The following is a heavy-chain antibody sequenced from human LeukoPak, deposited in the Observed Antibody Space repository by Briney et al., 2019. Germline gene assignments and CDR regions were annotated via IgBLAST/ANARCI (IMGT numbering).Heavy chain of an antibody. D-gene: IGHD2-15*01. Sequence: SETLSLTCSVSGGSVSSDSYFWSWIRQPPGKGLEWIGYIFHSGSTKYNPSLKSRVTISVDTSKNQFSLKLTSVTAADTAVHYCAREITHCSGGICYFYYFDYWGQGTLVTVSS. CDR1: GGSVSSDSYF. J-gene: IGHJ4*02. CDR2: IFHSGST. CDR3: AREITHCSGGICYFYYFDY. V-gene: IGHV4-61*01.